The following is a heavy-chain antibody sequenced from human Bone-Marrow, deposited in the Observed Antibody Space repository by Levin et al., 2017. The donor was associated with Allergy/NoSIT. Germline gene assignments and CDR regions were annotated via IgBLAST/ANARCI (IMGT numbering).Heavy chain of an antibody. CDR2: VSDNVQT. J-gene: IGHJ4*01. V-gene: IGHV4-61*01. D-gene: IGHD2-2*01. CDR3: ATRGYSSSSYYFDY. CDR1: GDSVSSGIYY. Sequence: PSETLSLTCTVSGDSVSSGIYYWTWIRQPPGKALEWIGYVSDNVQTKYAPFHRSRVSISVDQSKNQISLKLNSVTAADTAVYYCATRGYSSSSYYFDYWGPGTLVTVSS.